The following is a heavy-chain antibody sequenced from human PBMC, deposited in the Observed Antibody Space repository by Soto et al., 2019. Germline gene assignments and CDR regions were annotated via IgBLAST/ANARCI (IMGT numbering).Heavy chain of an antibody. CDR1: GFTFSSYS. Sequence: EVQLVESGGGLVKPGGSLRLSCAASGFTFSSYSMNWVRQAPGKGLEWVSSISSSSSYIYYADSVKGRFTISRDNGKNSMYLQMNRLRAEDTAVYYCARDSGRVATILGPWGQGTLVTVSS. CDR3: ARDSGRVATILGP. V-gene: IGHV3-21*01. CDR2: ISSSSSYI. J-gene: IGHJ5*02. D-gene: IGHD5-12*01.